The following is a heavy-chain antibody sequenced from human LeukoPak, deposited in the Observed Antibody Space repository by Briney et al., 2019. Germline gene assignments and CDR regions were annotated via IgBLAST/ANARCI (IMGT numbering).Heavy chain of an antibody. CDR2: INPNSGGT. J-gene: IGHJ3*02. V-gene: IGHV1-2*02. Sequence: EASVKVSCKASGYTFSVYYMHWVRQAPGQGPEWMGRINPNSGGTNYAQKFQGRVTMTRDTSINTAYMELTRLKSDDTAVYYCASATTSRDAFDIWGQGTMVTVSS. CDR1: GYTFSVYY. CDR3: ASATTSRDAFDI. D-gene: IGHD4-11*01.